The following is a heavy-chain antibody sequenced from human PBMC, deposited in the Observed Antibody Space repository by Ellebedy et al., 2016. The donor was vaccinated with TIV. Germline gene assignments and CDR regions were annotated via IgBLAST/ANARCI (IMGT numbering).Heavy chain of an antibody. CDR3: ARVYSSYSVDY. Sequence: GGSLRLSCAASGFTFSSHDMHWVRQAPGKGLEWVSIISYDGSSKYYAHSVKGRFTISRDNAKKTLFLQMNSLSADDTAMYYCARVYSSYSVDYWGPGTLVTVSS. D-gene: IGHD3-22*01. J-gene: IGHJ4*02. V-gene: IGHV3-30-3*01. CDR1: GFTFSSHD. CDR2: ISYDGSSK.